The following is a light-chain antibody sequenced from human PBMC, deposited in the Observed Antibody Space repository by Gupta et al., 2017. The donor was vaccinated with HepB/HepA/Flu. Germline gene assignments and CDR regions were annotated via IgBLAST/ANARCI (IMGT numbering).Light chain of an antibody. CDR1: QSVYSTY. V-gene: IGKV3-20*01. CDR2: GAS. J-gene: IGKJ2*01. Sequence: EIVLTQSPGPLSLSPGERATLSCRASQSVYSTYLAWYQQKPGQAPRLLIYGASNRATGIPDRFSGSGSGTDFTLTISRLEPEDFAVYYCQQDGSSSYTFGQGTMLEI. CDR3: QQDGSSSYT.